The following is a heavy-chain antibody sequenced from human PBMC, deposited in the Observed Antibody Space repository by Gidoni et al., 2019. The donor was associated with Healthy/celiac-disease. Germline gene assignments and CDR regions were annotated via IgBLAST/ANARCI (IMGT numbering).Heavy chain of an antibody. J-gene: IGHJ4*02. CDR3: ARSGLELDEFVD. CDR2: INHSGST. V-gene: IGHV4-34*01. Sequence: QVQLQQWGAGLLKPSETLSLTCAVYGGSFSGYYWSWIRQPPGKGLEWSGEINHSGSTNYNPSLKSRVTISVDTSKNQFSLKLSSVTAADTAVYYCARSGLELDEFVDWGQGTLVTVSS. D-gene: IGHD1-7*01. CDR1: GGSFSGYY.